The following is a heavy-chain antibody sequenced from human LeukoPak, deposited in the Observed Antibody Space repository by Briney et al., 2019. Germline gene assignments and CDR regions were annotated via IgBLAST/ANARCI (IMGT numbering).Heavy chain of an antibody. CDR1: GFTFSTYW. CDR2: IKQDGSEK. V-gene: IGHV3-7*01. Sequence: GGSLRLSCAASGFTFSTYWMSWVRQAPGKGLEWVVNIKQDGSEKYYVDSVKGRFTISRDNAKNSLYLQMNNLRVEDTAVYYCARQGLPDVWGKGTTVTVSS. D-gene: IGHD2-15*01. CDR3: ARQGLPDV. J-gene: IGHJ6*03.